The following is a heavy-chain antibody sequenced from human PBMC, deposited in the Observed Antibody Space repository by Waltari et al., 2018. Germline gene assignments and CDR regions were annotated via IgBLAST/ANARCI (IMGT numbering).Heavy chain of an antibody. J-gene: IGHJ4*02. D-gene: IGHD6-19*01. V-gene: IGHV3-53*01. CDR1: GFTVSSNY. CDR2: IYSGVST. CDR3: ARGTLSSGWYVFDY. Sequence: EVQLVESGGGLIQPGGSLRLSCAASGFTVSSNYMSWVRQAPGKGLEWVSVIYSGVSTYYADSGKGRFTISRYNAKNTLYLQMNSLRAEDTAVYYWARGTLSSGWYVFDYWGQGTLVTVSS.